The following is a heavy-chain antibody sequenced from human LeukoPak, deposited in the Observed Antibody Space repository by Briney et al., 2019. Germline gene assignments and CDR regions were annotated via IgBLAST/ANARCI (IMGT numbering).Heavy chain of an antibody. CDR1: GYNFPIYW. CDR2: IYPGDSDT. J-gene: IGHJ4*02. CDR3: VTPAEGY. Sequence: GESLKISCQGSGYNFPIYWIGWVRQMPGQMPGKGLEWMGVIYPGDSDTRYSPSFQGQVTISADKSTAYLQWSSLKASDTAMYYCVTPAEGYWGQGTLVTVSS. V-gene: IGHV5-51*01.